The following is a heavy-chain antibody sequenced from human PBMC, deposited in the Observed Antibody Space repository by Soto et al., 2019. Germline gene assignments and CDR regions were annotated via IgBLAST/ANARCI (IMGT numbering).Heavy chain of an antibody. CDR1: GFAFSNYA. CDR3: AKDPNGDYIGAFDD. D-gene: IGHD4-17*01. Sequence: EVQLLESGGDLVQPGGSLRLSCAASGFAFSNYAVTWVRQAQGKGLEWVSSISGRGNIIYYADSVKGRFIISRDNSKNTLYLQINSLRAEDTAVYYCAKDPNGDYIGAFDDWGQGTLVTVSS. CDR2: ISGRGNII. J-gene: IGHJ4*02. V-gene: IGHV3-23*01.